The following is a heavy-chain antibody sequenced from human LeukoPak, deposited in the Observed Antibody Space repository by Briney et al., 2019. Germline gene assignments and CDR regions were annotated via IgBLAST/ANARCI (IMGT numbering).Heavy chain of an antibody. Sequence: GGSLRLSCAASGFTFSNAWMSWVRQAPGKGLEWVGRIKSKTDGGTTDYAAPVRGRFTISRDDSKNTLYLQMNSLKTEDTAVYYCTTDITLIVVVSTDYWGQGTLVTVSS. V-gene: IGHV3-15*01. CDR2: IKSKTDGGTT. D-gene: IGHD3-22*01. CDR3: TTDITLIVVVSTDY. J-gene: IGHJ4*02. CDR1: GFTFSNAW.